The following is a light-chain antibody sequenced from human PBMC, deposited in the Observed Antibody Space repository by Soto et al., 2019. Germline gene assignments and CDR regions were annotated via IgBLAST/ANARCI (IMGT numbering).Light chain of an antibody. V-gene: IGLV2-14*01. Sequence: QSVLTQSASVSGSPGQSITISCTGTSSDVGGYNYVSWYQQRPGKDPKLMISEVSNRPSGVSNRFSGSKSGNTASLTISGLHAEDEADYYRSSYTGSATLVFGGGTKLTVL. CDR3: SSYTGSATLV. J-gene: IGLJ3*02. CDR2: EVS. CDR1: SSDVGGYNY.